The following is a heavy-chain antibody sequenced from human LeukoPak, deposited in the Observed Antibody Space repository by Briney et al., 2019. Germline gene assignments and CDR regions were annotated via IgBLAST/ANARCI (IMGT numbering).Heavy chain of an antibody. V-gene: IGHV4-34*01. CDR2: INHSGST. D-gene: IGHD3-10*01. CDR3: ARGPPDYYGSGSYYLAFFDY. CDR1: GESFSGYY. Sequence: PSETLSLTCAVYGESFSGYYWSWIRQPPGKGLEWIGEINHSGSTNYNPSLKSRVTISVDTSKNQFSLKLSSVTAADTAVYYCARGPPDYYGSGSYYLAFFDYWGQGTLVTVSS. J-gene: IGHJ4*02.